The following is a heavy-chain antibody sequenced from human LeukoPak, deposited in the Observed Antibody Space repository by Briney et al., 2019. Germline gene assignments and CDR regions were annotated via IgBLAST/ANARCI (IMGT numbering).Heavy chain of an antibody. J-gene: IGHJ4*02. CDR2: VNLQGRT. CDR1: GGSITSTNY. V-gene: IGHV4-4*02. CDR3: AREGGPYRPLDD. Sequence: SETLSLTCGVSGGSITSTNYWSWVRQPPGKGLGWIGEVNLQGRTNYNPSLMGRVAITVDMSENHISLQLTSVTAADTAVYYCAREGGPYRPLDDSGQGTLVTVSS.